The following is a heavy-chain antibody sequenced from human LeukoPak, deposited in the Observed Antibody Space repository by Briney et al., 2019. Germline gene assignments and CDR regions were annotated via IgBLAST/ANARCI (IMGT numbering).Heavy chain of an antibody. Sequence: SQTLSLTCAISGDSFSSNSATWNWIRQSPSRGLEWLGRTYYRSKWYNDYAVSVKSRMTINPDTSKDQFSLQLNSVTPDDTAVYYCARRVLNYDYGMDVWGQGTTVTVSS. CDR1: GDSFSSNSAT. CDR2: TYYRSKWYN. CDR3: ARRVLNYDYGMDV. J-gene: IGHJ6*02. V-gene: IGHV6-1*01. D-gene: IGHD5/OR15-5a*01.